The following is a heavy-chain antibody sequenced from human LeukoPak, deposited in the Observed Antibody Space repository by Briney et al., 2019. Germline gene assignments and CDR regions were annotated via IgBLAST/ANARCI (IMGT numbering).Heavy chain of an antibody. D-gene: IGHD3-9*01. V-gene: IGHV4-39*01. CDR3: ARHLSANYDILTGYYLDY. CDR1: GGSISSSSYY. CDR2: IYYSGST. J-gene: IGHJ4*02. Sequence: PSETLSLTCTVSGGSISSSSYYWGWIRQPPGKGLEWFGSIYYSGSTYYNPSLKSRVTISVDTSKNQFSLKLSSVTAADTAVYYCARHLSANYDILTGYYLDYWGQGTLVTVSS.